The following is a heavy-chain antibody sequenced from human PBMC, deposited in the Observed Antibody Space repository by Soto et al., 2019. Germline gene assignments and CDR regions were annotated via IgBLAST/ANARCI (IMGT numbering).Heavy chain of an antibody. CDR3: ARKLSLVTPAFDY. D-gene: IGHD2-21*02. CDR1: GFTFSDFV. J-gene: IGHJ4*02. Sequence: PGGSLRLSCAASGFTFSDFVVGWVRQAPGKGLEWVSTLTGNGAITAYVDSVKGRFSISRDNSKNTLYLQMSSLRADDTAVYYCARKLSLVTPAFDYWGQGTLVTV. V-gene: IGHV3-23*01. CDR2: LTGNGAIT.